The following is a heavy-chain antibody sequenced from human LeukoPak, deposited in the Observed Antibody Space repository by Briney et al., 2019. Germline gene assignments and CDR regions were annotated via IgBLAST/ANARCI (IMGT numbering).Heavy chain of an antibody. CDR2: IHTNTGNP. CDR1: GYIFTRYG. Sequence: ASVKVSCKASGYIFTRYGINWVRQAPGQGLQWMGWIHTNTGNPTYAQDFTGRFVFSLDTSVTTAYLQINSLQAEDTAVYYYALTSKWNDDGGAYFDYWGQGALVTVSS. D-gene: IGHD1-20*01. V-gene: IGHV7-4-1*02. J-gene: IGHJ4*02. CDR3: ALTSKWNDDGGAYFDY.